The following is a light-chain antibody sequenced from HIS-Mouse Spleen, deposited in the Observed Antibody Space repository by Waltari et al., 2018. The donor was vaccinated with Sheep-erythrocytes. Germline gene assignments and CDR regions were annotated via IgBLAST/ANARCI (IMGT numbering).Light chain of an antibody. J-gene: IGKJ4*01. CDR1: QIVLYSSNNKNY. CDR3: QQYYSTPLT. V-gene: IGKV4-1*01. Sequence: DIVMTQSPDSLAVSLGERATINCKSSQIVLYSSNNKNYLAWYQQKPGQPPKLLIYWASTRESGVPDRFSGSGSGTDFTRTISSLQAEDVAVYYCQQYYSTPLTFGGGTKVEIK. CDR2: WAS.